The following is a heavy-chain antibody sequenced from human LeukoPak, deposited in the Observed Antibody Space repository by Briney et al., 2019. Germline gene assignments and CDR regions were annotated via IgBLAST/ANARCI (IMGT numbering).Heavy chain of an antibody. CDR1: GFTFDDYA. D-gene: IGHD5-18*01. CDR2: ISWNSGSI. V-gene: IGHV3-9*01. CDR3: ATEPGKTAMVKS. Sequence: GGSLRLSCAASGFTFDDYAMHWVRQAPGKGLEWVSGISWNSGSIGYADSVKGRFTISRDNAKNSLYLQMNSLRSEDTAVYYCATEPGKTAMVKSWGQGTLVTVSS. J-gene: IGHJ4*02.